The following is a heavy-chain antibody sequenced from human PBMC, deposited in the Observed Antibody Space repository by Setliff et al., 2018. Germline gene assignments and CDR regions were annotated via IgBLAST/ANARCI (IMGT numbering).Heavy chain of an antibody. V-gene: IGHV4-38-2*02. CDR1: GYSISSGYT. CDR2: IGHTGSI. Sequence: ETLSLTCTVSGYSISSGYTRGWIRQPPGKGLEWVGNIGHTGSINYNPSLKSRLTISRDTSKNQVSLKLNSVTATDTAVYYCARDLGHGGDSDYWGQGIQVTVSS. D-gene: IGHD2-21*02. J-gene: IGHJ4*02. CDR3: ARDLGHGGDSDY.